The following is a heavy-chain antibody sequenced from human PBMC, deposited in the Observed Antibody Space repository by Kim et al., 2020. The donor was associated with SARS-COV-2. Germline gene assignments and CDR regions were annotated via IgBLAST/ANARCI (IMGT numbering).Heavy chain of an antibody. CDR1: GGSISSYY. D-gene: IGHD6-6*01. CDR3: ARVPSGISSRYYYYCGMDV. J-gene: IGHJ6*02. V-gene: IGHV4-59*13. Sequence: SETLSLTCTVSGGSISSYYWSWIRQPPGKGLEWIGYIYYSGSTKYNPSFKSRVTILVGTSKNQFSLKRSYVTAADTAVYYCARVPSGISSRYYYYCGMDVWGQGTAVTISS. CDR2: IYYSGST.